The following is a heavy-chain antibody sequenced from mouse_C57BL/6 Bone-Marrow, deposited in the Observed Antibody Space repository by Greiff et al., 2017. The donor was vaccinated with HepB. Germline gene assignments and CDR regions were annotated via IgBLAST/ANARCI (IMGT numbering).Heavy chain of an antibody. V-gene: IGHV5-6*01. CDR1: GFTFSSYG. J-gene: IGHJ4*01. Sequence: EVKLVESGGDLVKPGGSLKLSCAASGFTFSSYGMSWVRQTPDKRLEWVATISSGGSYTYYPDSVKGRFTISRDNAKNTLYLQMSSLKSEDTAMYYCAHGSSAFYAMDYWGQGTSVTVSS. D-gene: IGHD1-1*01. CDR3: AHGSSAFYAMDY. CDR2: ISSGGSYT.